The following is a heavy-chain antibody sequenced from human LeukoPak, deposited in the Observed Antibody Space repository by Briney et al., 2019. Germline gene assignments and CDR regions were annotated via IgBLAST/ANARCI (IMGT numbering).Heavy chain of an antibody. CDR3: ARGSSHYYYGMDV. CDR1: GYSFTSYW. D-gene: IGHD2-2*01. V-gene: IGHV5-51*01. CDR2: IYPGDSDT. Sequence: GESLKISCKGSGYSFTSYWIGWVRQMPGRGLEWMGIIYPGDSDTRYSPSFQGQVTISADKSISTAYLQWSSLKASDTAMYYCARGSSHYYYGMDVWGQGTTVTVSS. J-gene: IGHJ6*02.